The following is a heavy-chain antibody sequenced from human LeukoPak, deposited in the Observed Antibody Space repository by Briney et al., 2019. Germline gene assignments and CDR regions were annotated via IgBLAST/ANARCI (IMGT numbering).Heavy chain of an antibody. J-gene: IGHJ4*02. CDR2: ISYDGSNK. Sequence: GRSLRLSCAASGLTFSSYGMHWVRQAPGKGLEWVAVISYDGSNKYYADSVKGRFTISRDNSKNTLYLQMNSLRAEDTAVYYCAKDHHSSGYYYFDYWGQGTLVTVSS. CDR3: AKDHHSSGYYYFDY. V-gene: IGHV3-30*18. D-gene: IGHD3-22*01. CDR1: GLTFSSYG.